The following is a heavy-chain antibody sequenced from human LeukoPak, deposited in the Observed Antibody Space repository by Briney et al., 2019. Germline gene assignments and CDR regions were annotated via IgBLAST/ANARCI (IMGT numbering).Heavy chain of an antibody. V-gene: IGHV1-69*04. CDR3: ASFNQRTRNYYFDY. J-gene: IGHJ4*02. Sequence: EASVKVSCKASGGTFSSYAISWVRQAPGQGLEWMGRIIPILGIANYAQKFQGRVTITADKSTSTAYMELSSLRSGDTAVYYCASFNQRTRNYYFDYWGQGTLVTVSS. CDR2: IIPILGIA. D-gene: IGHD1-14*01. CDR1: GGTFSSYA.